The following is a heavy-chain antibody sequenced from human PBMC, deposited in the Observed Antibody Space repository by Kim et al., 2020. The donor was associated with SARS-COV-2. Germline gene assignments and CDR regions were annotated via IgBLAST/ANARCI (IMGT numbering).Heavy chain of an antibody. J-gene: IGHJ4*02. D-gene: IGHD5-12*01. CDR3: ARDTSGYTEFDY. Sequence: NYTPSLKSRVTMSVDTSRTEFSLNLRSVTDADTAVYFCARDTSGYTEFDYWGQGTLVTVS. V-gene: IGHV4-4*06.